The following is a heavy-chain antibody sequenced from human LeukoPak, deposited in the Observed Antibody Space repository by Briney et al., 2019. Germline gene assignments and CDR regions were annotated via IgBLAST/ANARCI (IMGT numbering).Heavy chain of an antibody. D-gene: IGHD5-12*01. CDR3: ARDPHSGNALTDY. J-gene: IGHJ4*02. CDR1: GGSMRSSY. CDR2: IYYSGST. V-gene: IGHV4-59*12. Sequence: SDTLSLTCTVSGGSMRSSYWSWIRQPPGKGLEWVGYIYYSGSTNYNPSLKSRVTISVDTSKNQFSLKLSSVTAADTAVYYCARDPHSGNALTDYWGQGTLVTVSS.